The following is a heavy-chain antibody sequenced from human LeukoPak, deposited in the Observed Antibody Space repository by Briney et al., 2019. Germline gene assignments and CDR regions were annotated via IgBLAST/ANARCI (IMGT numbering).Heavy chain of an antibody. D-gene: IGHD3-22*01. J-gene: IGHJ4*02. CDR2: IRTKSNNYAT. Sequence: GGSLRLSCAASGFAFSASAIHWVRQASGKGLEWVGRIRTKSNNYATTYGASVKGRFTISRDDSKNTASLHMSSAKTEDTAMYFCTSYDNAGNYYYNYWGRGILVTVSS. V-gene: IGHV3-73*01. CDR1: GFAFSASA. CDR3: TSYDNAGNYYYNY.